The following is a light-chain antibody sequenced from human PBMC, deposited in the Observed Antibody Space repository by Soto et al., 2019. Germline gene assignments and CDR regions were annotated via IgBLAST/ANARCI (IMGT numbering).Light chain of an antibody. Sequence: QAVVTQPASVSGSPGQSITISCTGTSSDVGSYVSWYQQHPGKAPKLMIYEGSKRPSGVSNRFSGSKSGNTASLTISGLQAEDEADYYCCSYAGTGTWVFGGGTKVTVL. CDR3: CSYAGTGTWV. J-gene: IGLJ3*02. CDR1: SSDVGSY. CDR2: EGS. V-gene: IGLV2-23*01.